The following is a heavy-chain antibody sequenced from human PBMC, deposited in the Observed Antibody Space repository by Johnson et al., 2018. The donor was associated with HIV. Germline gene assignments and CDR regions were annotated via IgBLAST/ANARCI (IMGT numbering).Heavy chain of an antibody. Sequence: QVQLVESGGGVVQPGRSLRLSCAASGFTFSSYGMHWVRQAPGKGLEWVAVISYDGSNKYYADSVKGRFTISRDNSKNTLYLQMNSLRAEDTAVYYCAKDQYGTGGVCYSGAFDIWGQGTMVTVSS. CDR3: AKDQYGTGGVCYSGAFDI. V-gene: IGHV3-30*18. CDR1: GFTFSSYG. D-gene: IGHD2-8*02. CDR2: ISYDGSNK. J-gene: IGHJ3*02.